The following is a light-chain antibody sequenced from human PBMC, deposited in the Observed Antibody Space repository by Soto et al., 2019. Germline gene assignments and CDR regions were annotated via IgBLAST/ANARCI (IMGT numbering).Light chain of an antibody. CDR1: QSVSSN. Sequence: EIVMTQSPATLSVSPGERATLSCRASQSVSSNLAWYQQKPGQGPRLLIYGASIRATGIPARFSGSGSGTEFTLTISSLQSEDFAVYYCQQYDDWPQTFGQGTKVDIK. V-gene: IGKV3-15*01. J-gene: IGKJ1*01. CDR3: QQYDDWPQT. CDR2: GAS.